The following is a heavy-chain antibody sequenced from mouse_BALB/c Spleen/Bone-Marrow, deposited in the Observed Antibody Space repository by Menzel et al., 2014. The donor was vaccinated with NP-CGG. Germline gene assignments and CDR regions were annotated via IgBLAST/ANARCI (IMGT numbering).Heavy chain of an antibody. J-gene: IGHJ2*01. Sequence: VQLQQPGAELVKPGASVKLSCTASGFNIKDTYMHWVKQRPEQGLEWIGRIDPANGNTKYDPKFQGKASITADTSSNTACLQLSSLTSEDTAVYYCASYVYGYYFDYWGQGATLTVSS. CDR1: GFNIKDTY. CDR2: IDPANGNT. D-gene: IGHD2-2*01. V-gene: IGHV14-3*02. CDR3: ASYVYGYYFDY.